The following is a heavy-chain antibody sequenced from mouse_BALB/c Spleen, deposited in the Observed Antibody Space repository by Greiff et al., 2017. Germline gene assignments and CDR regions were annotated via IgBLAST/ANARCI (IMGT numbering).Heavy chain of an antibody. CDR3: ARNYDYDWYFDV. J-gene: IGHJ1*01. Sequence: QVQLQQSGPELVKPGASVKISCKASGYAFSSSWMNWVKQRPGQGLEWIGRIYPGDGDTNYNGKFKGKATLTADKSSSTAYMHLSSLTSVDSAVYFCARNYDYDWYFDVWGAGTTVTVSS. V-gene: IGHV1-82*01. CDR1: GYAFSSSW. D-gene: IGHD2-4*01. CDR2: IYPGDGDT.